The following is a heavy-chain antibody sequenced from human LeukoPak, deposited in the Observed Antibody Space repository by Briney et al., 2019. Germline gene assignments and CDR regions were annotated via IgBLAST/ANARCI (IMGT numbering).Heavy chain of an antibody. J-gene: IGHJ4*02. V-gene: IGHV4-59*11. CDR2: VTNSGTT. CDR3: ARERRQYGSGSYWGYFDY. CDR1: GESISSHY. Sequence: SETLSLTCNVSGESISSHYWSWTRQSPGKGLEWIGYVTNSGTTKFNPSLKSRVTISRDTSKNQISLRLSSVTAADTAVFFCARERRQYGSGSYWGYFDYWGQGTLVTVFS. D-gene: IGHD3-10*01.